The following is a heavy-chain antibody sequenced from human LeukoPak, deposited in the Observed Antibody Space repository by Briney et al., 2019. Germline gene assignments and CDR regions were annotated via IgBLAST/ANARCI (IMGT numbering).Heavy chain of an antibody. D-gene: IGHD2-21*01. J-gene: IGHJ4*02. Sequence: GASVKVSCKASGGTFSSYAISWVRQAPGQGLEWMGRIIPILGIANYAQEFQGRVTITADKSTSTAYMELSSLRSEDTAVYYCARDRGRLVGKFDYWGQGTLVTVSS. CDR1: GGTFSSYA. CDR3: ARDRGRLVGKFDY. CDR2: IIPILGIA. V-gene: IGHV1-69*04.